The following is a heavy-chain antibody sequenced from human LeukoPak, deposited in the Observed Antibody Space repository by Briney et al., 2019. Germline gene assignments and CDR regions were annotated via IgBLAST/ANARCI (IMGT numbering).Heavy chain of an antibody. CDR3: AKASWVSSTDAVR. J-gene: IGHJ4*02. V-gene: IGHV3-23*01. CDR1: GFTFSNYT. Sequence: PGGSLRLSCAASGFTFSNYTMNWVRQAPGKGLEWVSSIRGNGGTFYADSVKGRFTLSSDSSRNTVYFQLNNLRVEDTAIYYCAKASWVSSTDAVRWGQGTLVTVSS. CDR2: IRGNGGT. D-gene: IGHD3-16*01.